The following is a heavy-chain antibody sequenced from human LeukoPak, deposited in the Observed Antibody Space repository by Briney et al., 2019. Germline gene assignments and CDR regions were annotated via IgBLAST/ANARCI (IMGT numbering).Heavy chain of an antibody. D-gene: IGHD4-17*01. CDR2: INPSGGST. V-gene: IGHV1-46*01. CDR1: GYTFTSYY. Sequence: ASVKVSCKASGYTFTSYYMHWVRQAPGQGLEWMGIINPSGGSTSYAQKFQGRVTMTRDTSTSTVYMELSSLRSEDTAVYYCARDRAMGYGDYVGWFDPWGQGTLVTVSS. J-gene: IGHJ5*02. CDR3: ARDRAMGYGDYVGWFDP.